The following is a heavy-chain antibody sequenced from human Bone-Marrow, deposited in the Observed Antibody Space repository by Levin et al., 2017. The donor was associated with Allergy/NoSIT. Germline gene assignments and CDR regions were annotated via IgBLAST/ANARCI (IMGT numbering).Heavy chain of an antibody. CDR2: ISHTGGST. CDR1: GFHFSSSA. J-gene: IGHJ4*02. Sequence: HAGGSLRLSCAASGFHFSSSAMSWVRQVPGKGLEWVSGISHTGGSTYYAGSVKGRFTISRDNSRNTLYLQMDNLRADDAAIYYCGTEYFSPPTNWGLGTLVTVSS. CDR3: GTEYFSPPTN. D-gene: IGHD2/OR15-2a*01. V-gene: IGHV3-23*01.